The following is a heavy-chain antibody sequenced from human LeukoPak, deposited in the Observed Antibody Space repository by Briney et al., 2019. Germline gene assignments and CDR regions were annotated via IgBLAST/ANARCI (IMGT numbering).Heavy chain of an antibody. V-gene: IGHV4-30-4*08. D-gene: IGHD3-3*01. CDR1: GASINSGDFF. CDR3: ARVGLDLRSSSVFDH. Sequence: SQTLSLTCTVSGASINSGDFFWSWIRQAPGQGLEWIGNIYYSGSTSSNPSLRSRTTLSVDTSKNEFSLRLRSVTAADTAVYCARVGLDLRSSSVFDHWGQGTLVTVSS. CDR2: IYYSGST. J-gene: IGHJ4*02.